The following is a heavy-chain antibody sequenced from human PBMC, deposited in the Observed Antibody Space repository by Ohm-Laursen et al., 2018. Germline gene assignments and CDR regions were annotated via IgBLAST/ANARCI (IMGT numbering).Heavy chain of an antibody. CDR1: GFTFSTYS. J-gene: IGHJ4*02. CDR2: IGSSSTDI. CDR3: AKGAVESNYYFDY. V-gene: IGHV3-21*04. Sequence: SLRLSCSASGFTFSTYSMNWVRQAPGKGLEWVSSIGSSSTDIYYADSVKGRFTISRDNSKNTLYLQMNSLRAEDTAVYYCAKGAVESNYYFDYWGQGTLVTVSS.